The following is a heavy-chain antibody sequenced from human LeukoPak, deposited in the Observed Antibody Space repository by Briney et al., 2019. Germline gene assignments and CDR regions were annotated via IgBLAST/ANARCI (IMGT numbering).Heavy chain of an antibody. D-gene: IGHD6-19*01. V-gene: IGHV1-2*02. CDR3: ARSSYSSCWSDY. J-gene: IGHJ4*02. CDR2: INPNSGGT. Sequence: ASVKVSCKASGYTFTGYYMHWVRQAPGQGLEWMGWINPNSGGTNYAQRSQGSVTMTRDTSISTAYMELSRLRSDDTAVYYCARSSYSSCWSDYWGQGTLVTVSS. CDR1: GYTFTGYY.